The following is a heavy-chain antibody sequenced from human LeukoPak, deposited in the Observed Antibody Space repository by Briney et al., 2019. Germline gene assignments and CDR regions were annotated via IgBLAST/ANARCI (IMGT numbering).Heavy chain of an antibody. CDR3: AKVAITYYYDSSGLY. Sequence: GGSLRLSCAASGFTFSSYWMHWVRQAPGKGLEWVSAIGGSGGSTYYADSVKGRFTISRDNSKNTLYLQMNSLRAEDTAVYYCAKVAITYYYDSSGLYWGQGTLVTVSS. CDR2: IGGSGGST. V-gene: IGHV3-23*01. D-gene: IGHD3-22*01. CDR1: GFTFSSYW. J-gene: IGHJ4*02.